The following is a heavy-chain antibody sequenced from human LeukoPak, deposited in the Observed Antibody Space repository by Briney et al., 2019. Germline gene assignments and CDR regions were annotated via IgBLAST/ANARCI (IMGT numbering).Heavy chain of an antibody. V-gene: IGHV3-15*01. D-gene: IGHD2-2*01. CDR3: ARGLCSSTSCYQGPFDF. CDR2: IKNKSNGETT. J-gene: IGHJ4*02. CDR1: GFIFSSAW. Sequence: GGSLRLSCAASGFIFSSAWMTWVRQAPGKGLEWVGHIKNKSNGETTDYAAPVKGRFIIPRDDSKNTLYLQMNSLRTEDTAVYYCARGLCSSTSCYQGPFDFWGQGTLVTVSS.